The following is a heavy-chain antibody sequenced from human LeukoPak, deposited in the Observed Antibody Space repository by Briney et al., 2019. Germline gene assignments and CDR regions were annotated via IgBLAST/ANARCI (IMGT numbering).Heavy chain of an antibody. V-gene: IGHV3-74*01. CDR2: MNSDGRTT. CDR1: GFTFSNYW. CDR3: ARPRYCSSISCYFHAFDV. J-gene: IGHJ3*01. D-gene: IGHD2-2*01. Sequence: PGGSLRLSCAASGFTFSNYWMNWVRQAPGKGLVWVSRMNSDGRTTNYADSVKGRFTISRDNAKNSLYLQMNSLRAEDTAVYYCARPRYCSSISCYFHAFDVWGQGTMVTVSS.